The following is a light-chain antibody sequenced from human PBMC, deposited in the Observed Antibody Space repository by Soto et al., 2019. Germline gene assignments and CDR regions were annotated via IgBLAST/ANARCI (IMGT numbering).Light chain of an antibody. CDR1: QSVSSSY. Sequence: EIVLTQSPGTLSLSPGERATLSCRASQSVSSSYLAWYQQKPGQAPRLLIYGASSRATGIPDRFSGSGSGTDFTLNLSRLEPEDFAVYYCQRYGSSGYTFGQGTKLEIK. J-gene: IGKJ2*01. V-gene: IGKV3-20*01. CDR3: QRYGSSGYT. CDR2: GAS.